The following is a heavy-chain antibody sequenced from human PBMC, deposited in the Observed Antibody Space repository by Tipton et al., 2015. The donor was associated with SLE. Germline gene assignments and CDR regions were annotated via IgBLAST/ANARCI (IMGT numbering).Heavy chain of an antibody. V-gene: IGHV3-48*01. J-gene: IGHJ4*02. CDR1: GFTFSRYS. CDR3: VKDLPVFDF. CDR2: ISSSSSTI. Sequence: SLRLSCAASGFTFSRYSMNWVRQAPGKGLEWGSYISSSSSTIYYADSVKGRFTISRDDSKNTLYLQMTSLRVEDTGVYYCVKDLPVFDFWGQGTLVTVSS.